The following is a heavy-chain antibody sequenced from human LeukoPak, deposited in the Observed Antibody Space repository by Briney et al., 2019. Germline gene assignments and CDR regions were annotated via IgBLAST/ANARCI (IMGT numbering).Heavy chain of an antibody. Sequence: SETLSLTCTVSGGSISSYYWSWIRQPPGKGLEWIGYISYIGSTNYNLSLKSRVTISVDTSKNQFSLKLSSVTAADTAVYYCARNYYHSRGETFDFWGQGTLVTVSS. CDR3: ARNYYHSRGETFDF. D-gene: IGHD3-22*01. CDR2: ISYIGST. J-gene: IGHJ4*02. V-gene: IGHV4-59*08. CDR1: GGSISSYY.